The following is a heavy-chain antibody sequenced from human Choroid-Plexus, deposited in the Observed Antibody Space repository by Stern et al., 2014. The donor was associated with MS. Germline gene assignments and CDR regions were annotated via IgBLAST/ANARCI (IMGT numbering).Heavy chain of an antibody. CDR2: VSYDGSNK. V-gene: IGHV3-30*18. CDR1: GFTFGSCA. CDR3: AKDRQYLTYFFDH. J-gene: IGHJ5*02. D-gene: IGHD2/OR15-2a*01. Sequence: VQLVESGGGVVQPGRPLRLSCVASGFTFGSCAKDWVRPAPGKGLEWVAGVSYDGSNKYYADSVKGRFTISRDNSQNTLYMQMSSLRPEDTAVYYCAKDRQYLTYFFDHWGQGSLVTVSS.